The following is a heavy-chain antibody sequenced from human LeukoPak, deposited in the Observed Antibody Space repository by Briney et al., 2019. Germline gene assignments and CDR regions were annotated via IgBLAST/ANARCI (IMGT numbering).Heavy chain of an antibody. CDR3: ARPIRSRDNNWFGP. D-gene: IGHD3-10*01. CDR1: GGSFSSTSYY. J-gene: IGHJ5*02. Sequence: PSETLSLTCTVSGGSFSSTSYYWGWIRQPPGKGLEWIANIYHTGSTYYNPSLKSRVTISVDTSANQFSLKLNSVTAADTAVYYCARPIRSRDNNWFGPWGQGTLVIVSS. CDR2: IYHTGST. V-gene: IGHV4-39*01.